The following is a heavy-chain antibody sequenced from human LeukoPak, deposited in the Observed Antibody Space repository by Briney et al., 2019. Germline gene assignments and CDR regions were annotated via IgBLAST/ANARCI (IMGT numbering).Heavy chain of an antibody. CDR2: IYRTGTT. CDR3: AKRNYYDSSGYYYDY. J-gene: IGHJ4*02. V-gene: IGHV3-66*04. D-gene: IGHD3-22*01. CDR1: GFTVNSNH. Sequence: GGSLRLSCAASGFTVNSNHMTWVRQAPGKGLEWVSIIYRTGTTYYADSVKGRFTISRDNSKNTLYLQMNSLRAEDTAVYYCAKRNYYDSSGYYYDYWGQGTLVTVSS.